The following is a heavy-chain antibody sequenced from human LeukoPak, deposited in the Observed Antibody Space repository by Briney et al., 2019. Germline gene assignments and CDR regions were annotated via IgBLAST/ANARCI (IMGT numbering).Heavy chain of an antibody. D-gene: IGHD3-3*01. CDR1: GFTFSSYG. J-gene: IGHJ4*02. CDR2: ISSSSSYI. Sequence: GGSLRLSCAASGFTFSSYGMSWVRQAPGKGLEWVSSISSSSSYIYYADSVKGRFTISRDNAKNSLYLQMNSLRAEDTAVYYCATAWSGYTYYFDYWGQGTLVTVSS. V-gene: IGHV3-21*01. CDR3: ATAWSGYTYYFDY.